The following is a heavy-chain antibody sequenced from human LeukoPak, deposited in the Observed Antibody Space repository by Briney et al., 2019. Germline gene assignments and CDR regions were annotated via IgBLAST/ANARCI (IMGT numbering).Heavy chain of an antibody. J-gene: IGHJ6*02. CDR3: AKVIRGGYGMDV. V-gene: IGHV3-23*01. D-gene: IGHD3-10*01. CDR1: GFTFSSYA. Sequence: GGSLRLSCAASGFTFSSYAMSWVRQAPGKGLEWVSAISGSGGSTYYADSVKGRFTISRDNSKNTLYLQMNSLRDEDTAVYFCAKVIRGGYGMDVWGQGTTVTVSS. CDR2: ISGSGGST.